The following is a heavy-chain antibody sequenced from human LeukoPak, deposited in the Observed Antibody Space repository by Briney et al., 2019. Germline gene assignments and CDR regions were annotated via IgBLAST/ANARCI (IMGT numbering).Heavy chain of an antibody. J-gene: IGHJ4*02. CDR3: ARDLTTSGY. Sequence: PGGSLRLSCAASGFTFSSSAMSWVRQAAGKGREWGSSISTSSGYIYYADSVKGRFTISRDNAKDSLYLQMNSLRAEDTAVYYCARDLTTSGYWGQGTLVTVSS. V-gene: IGHV3-21*01. D-gene: IGHD1-26*01. CDR1: GFTFSSSA. CDR2: ISTSSGYI.